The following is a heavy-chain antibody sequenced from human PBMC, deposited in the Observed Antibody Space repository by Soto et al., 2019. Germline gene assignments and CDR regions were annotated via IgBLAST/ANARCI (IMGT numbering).Heavy chain of an antibody. CDR2: ISNTGSNS. V-gene: IGHV3-11*01. D-gene: IGHD2-8*01. CDR1: RFSFSDYY. Sequence: VRLSCVGSRFSFSDYYMSWIRQAPGKGLEWISYISNTGSNSYYADSVKGRFTISRDNAKDSLSLQMNRLTVEDAGVYYCARWVNAGNGPPYGMDVWGQGTTVPVS. J-gene: IGHJ6*02. CDR3: ARWVNAGNGPPYGMDV.